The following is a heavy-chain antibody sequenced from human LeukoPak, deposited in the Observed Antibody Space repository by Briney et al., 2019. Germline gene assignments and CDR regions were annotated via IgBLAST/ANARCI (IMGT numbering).Heavy chain of an antibody. CDR1: GFTFTSYA. CDR3: ARDGDTVLTRGYYYYLDV. Sequence: PGSSLILSCEASGFTFTSYAMHWVRQAPGKGLEWVSSISTSSSYIYYADSVKGRFTISRDNARNSLYLQMNSLRAEETAVYFCARDGDTVLTRGYYYYLDVWGKGTTVTVSS. CDR2: ISTSSSYI. D-gene: IGHD4-23*01. J-gene: IGHJ6*03. V-gene: IGHV3-21*01.